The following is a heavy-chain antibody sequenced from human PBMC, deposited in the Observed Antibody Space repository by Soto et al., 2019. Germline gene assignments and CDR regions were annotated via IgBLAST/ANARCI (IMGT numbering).Heavy chain of an antibody. CDR2: ISAYKDNT. Sequence: GASVKVSFKASCYTFSTYGISWLRQAPRQGLEWMWWISAYKDNTNFAQKFQGRVTMTTDTSTTTAYMELRSLRYDDTAVYYCAREVNYYDSSGLDYWGQGTLVTVSS. J-gene: IGHJ4*02. D-gene: IGHD3-22*01. V-gene: IGHV1-18*04. CDR3: AREVNYYDSSGLDY. CDR1: CYTFSTYG.